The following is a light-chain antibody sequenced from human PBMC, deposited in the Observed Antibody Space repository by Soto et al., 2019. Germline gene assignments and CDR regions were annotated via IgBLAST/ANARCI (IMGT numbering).Light chain of an antibody. CDR3: LQHSTYPLT. CDR1: QGIRND. Sequence: DIQMTQFASSLSACVGDRVTITCRASQGIRNDLGWYQQKPGKAPKRLIYAASSLQSGVPSRFSGSGSGTEFTLAISSLQPEDSATFYCLQHSTYPLTFGQGTKVEIK. CDR2: AAS. J-gene: IGKJ1*01. V-gene: IGKV1-17*01.